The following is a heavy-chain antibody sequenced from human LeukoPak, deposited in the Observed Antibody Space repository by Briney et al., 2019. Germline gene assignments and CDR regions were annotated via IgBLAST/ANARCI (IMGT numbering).Heavy chain of an antibody. CDR1: GFTFSSYA. Sequence: GGSLRLSCAASGFTFSSYAMTWVRQVPGKGLEWVSSMIISGGSTYYADSVKGRFTISRDNSKNALYLQMNSLRAEDTAVYYCARELEHFDYWGQGTLVTVSS. V-gene: IGHV3-23*01. CDR3: ARELEHFDY. CDR2: MIISGGST. J-gene: IGHJ4*02.